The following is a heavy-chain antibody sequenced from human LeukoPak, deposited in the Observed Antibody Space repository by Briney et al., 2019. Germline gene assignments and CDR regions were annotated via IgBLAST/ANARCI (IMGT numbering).Heavy chain of an antibody. Sequence: GGSLRLSCAASGFTFSSYSLNWVRQAPGKGLEWVSFISSSSITIYYADSVKGRFTISRDNAEKALYLQMNSLRAEDTAVYYCARDRGGSYSAMDYWGQGTLVTVSS. CDR3: ARDRGGSYSAMDY. D-gene: IGHD2-15*01. CDR2: ISSSSITI. CDR1: GFTFSSYS. J-gene: IGHJ4*02. V-gene: IGHV3-48*04.